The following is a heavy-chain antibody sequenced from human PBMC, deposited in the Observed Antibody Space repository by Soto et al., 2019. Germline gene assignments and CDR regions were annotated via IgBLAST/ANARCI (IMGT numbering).Heavy chain of an antibody. CDR3: AKEGSIAAHGPGFDY. D-gene: IGHD6-6*01. J-gene: IGHJ4*02. CDR1: GCTCSGYA. CDR2: ISGSGGST. V-gene: IGHV3-23*01. Sequence: GGSLRLPCAAAGCTCSGYAMRWVRQAPGKGLEWVSAISGSGGSTYYADSVKGRFTISRDNSKNTLYLQMNSPRAEDTAVYYCAKEGSIAAHGPGFDYWGQGTLVTVSS.